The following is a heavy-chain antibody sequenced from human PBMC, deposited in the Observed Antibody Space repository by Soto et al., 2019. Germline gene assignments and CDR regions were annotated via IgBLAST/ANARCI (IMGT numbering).Heavy chain of an antibody. CDR2: IRSKAYGGTT. Sequence: PGGSLRLSCTASGFTFGDYAMSWFRQAPGKGLEWVGFIRSKAYGGTTEYAASVKGRFTISRDDSKNSLYLQMNSLRAEDTAVYYCARPTYYYDSSGPPAYWGQGTLVTVSS. D-gene: IGHD3-22*01. V-gene: IGHV3-49*03. CDR3: ARPTYYYDSSGPPAY. CDR1: GFTFGDYA. J-gene: IGHJ4*02.